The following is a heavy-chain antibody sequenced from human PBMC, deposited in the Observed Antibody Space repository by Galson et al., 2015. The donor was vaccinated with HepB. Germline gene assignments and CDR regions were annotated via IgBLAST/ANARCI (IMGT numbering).Heavy chain of an antibody. CDR2: INPNSGGT. J-gene: IGHJ4*02. D-gene: IGHD5-18*01. CDR1: GYFFTGNY. CDR3: VGERYSQDLKEFDY. Sequence: SVKVSCKASGYFFTGNYMHWVRQAPGQGLEWMGGINPNSGGTTYAQKFQGRVTMTRDTSISTVYMELNSLRSDDTAIYYCVGERYSQDLKEFDYWGLGTLVTVSS. V-gene: IGHV1-2*02.